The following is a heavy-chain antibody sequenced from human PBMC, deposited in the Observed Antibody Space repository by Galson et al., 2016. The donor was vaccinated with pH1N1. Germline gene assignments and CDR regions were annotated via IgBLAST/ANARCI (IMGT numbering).Heavy chain of an antibody. D-gene: IGHD5-18*01. V-gene: IGHV3-9*01. CDR1: GFTFDDFA. Sequence: SLRLSCAASGFTFDDFAMHWVRQAPGKGLEWVSGISWNSGSIGYADSVKGRFTISRDNAKNSLYLQMNSLRAEDTAVYYCVAGGYSYDLDLHFGMDVWGQGTTVTVSS. CDR3: VAGGYSYDLDLHFGMDV. CDR2: ISWNSGSI. J-gene: IGHJ6*02.